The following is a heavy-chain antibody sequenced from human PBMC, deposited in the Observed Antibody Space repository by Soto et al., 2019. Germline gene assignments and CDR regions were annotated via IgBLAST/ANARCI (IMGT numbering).Heavy chain of an antibody. CDR1: GYTFTSYG. D-gene: IGHD6-19*01. V-gene: IGHV1-18*01. J-gene: IGHJ4*02. CDR2: ISAYNGNT. Sequence: QVQLVQSGAEVKKPGASVKVSCKASGYTFTSYGISWVRQAPGQGLEWMGWISAYNGNTNYAQKLQGRVTMTTDTSTSTAYMELRSLRSDDTAVYYCAREPAAPQWLVPRRFDYWGQGTLVTVSS. CDR3: AREPAAPQWLVPRRFDY.